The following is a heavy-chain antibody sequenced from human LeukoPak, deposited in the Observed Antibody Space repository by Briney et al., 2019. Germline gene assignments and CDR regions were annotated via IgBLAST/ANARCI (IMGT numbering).Heavy chain of an antibody. D-gene: IGHD2/OR15-2a*01. V-gene: IGHV4-59*08. CDR2: VYASGAT. CDR3: ARHGKGVTYFYTFDI. J-gene: IGHJ3*02. CDR1: GGSITNYY. Sequence: SETLSLTCTVSGGSITNYYWSWIRQPPGEGLEWIGCVYASGATNSNPSLKSRVTISVDTSKNQFSLKLSSVTAADTAVYYCARHGKGVTYFYTFDIWGQGTVVAVSS.